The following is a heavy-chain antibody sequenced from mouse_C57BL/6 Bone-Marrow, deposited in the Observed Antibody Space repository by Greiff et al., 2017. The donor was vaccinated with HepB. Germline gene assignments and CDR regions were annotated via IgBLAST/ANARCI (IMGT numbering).Heavy chain of an antibody. CDR1: GYSITSDY. D-gene: IGHD1-1*01. CDR2: ISYSGST. Sequence: EVQGVESGPGLAKPSQTLSLTCSVTGYSITSDYWNWIQKFPGNKLEYMGYISYSGSTYYNPSLKSRISITRDTSKNQYYLQLNSVTTEDTATYYCARWRDYVGFAYWGQGTLVTVSA. V-gene: IGHV3-8*01. CDR3: ARWRDYVGFAY. J-gene: IGHJ3*01.